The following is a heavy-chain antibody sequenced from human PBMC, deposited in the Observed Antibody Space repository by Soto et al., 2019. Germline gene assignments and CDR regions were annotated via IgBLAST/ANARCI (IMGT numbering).Heavy chain of an antibody. CDR2: ISGSGGST. D-gene: IGHD1-20*01. Sequence: EVQLLESGGGLVQPGGSLRLSCAASGFTFSSYAMSWVRQAPGKGLEWVSAISGSGGSTYYADSVKGRFTISRDNSKNTLYLQLNSLRAEATSVYYCAKDPTWGITGTQYNFDYWGQGTLVTVSS. V-gene: IGHV3-23*01. CDR1: GFTFSSYA. CDR3: AKDPTWGITGTQYNFDY. J-gene: IGHJ4*02.